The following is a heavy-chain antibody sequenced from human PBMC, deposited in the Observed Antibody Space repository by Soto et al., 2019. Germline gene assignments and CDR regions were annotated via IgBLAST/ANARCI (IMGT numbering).Heavy chain of an antibody. Sequence: EVQLVESGGGLVNPGGSLRLSCAASGCTFSNAWMSWVRQAPGKGLEWVGRIKSNTDGGTTDYAAPVKGRFTISRDDSKNTQYQQMNSLKTEDTAVYYCTTSEWRKPWLVRGAFDIWGQGTMVTVSS. CDR2: IKSNTDGGTT. CDR3: TTSEWRKPWLVRGAFDI. J-gene: IGHJ3*02. V-gene: IGHV3-15*01. CDR1: GCTFSNAW. D-gene: IGHD6-19*01.